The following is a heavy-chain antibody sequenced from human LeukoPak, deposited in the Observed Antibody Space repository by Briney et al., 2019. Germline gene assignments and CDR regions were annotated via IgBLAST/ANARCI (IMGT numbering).Heavy chain of an antibody. V-gene: IGHV3-21*01. Sequence: GGSLRLSCAASGFTFSTYWMSWVRQAPGKGLEWVSSISSISSYIYYADSMKGRCTISRDNAKNSLYLQMNSLRAEDTAVYYCARVGQGVGNRLDYWGQGTLVTVSS. CDR1: GFTFSTYW. CDR3: ARVGQGVGNRLDY. J-gene: IGHJ4*02. CDR2: ISSISSYI.